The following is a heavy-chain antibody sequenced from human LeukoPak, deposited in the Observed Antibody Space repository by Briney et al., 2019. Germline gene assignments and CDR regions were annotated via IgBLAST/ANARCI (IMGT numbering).Heavy chain of an antibody. J-gene: IGHJ6*02. CDR2: INHSGST. D-gene: IGHD3-22*01. CDR1: GGSINNYY. CDR3: ARGPLYDSSGYYIYYYGMDV. Sequence: SETLSLTCTVSGGSINNYYWSWIRQPPGKGLEWIGEINHSGSTNYNPSLKSRVTISVDTSKNQFSLKLSSVTAADTAVYYCARGPLYDSSGYYIYYYGMDVWGQGTTVTVSS. V-gene: IGHV4-34*01.